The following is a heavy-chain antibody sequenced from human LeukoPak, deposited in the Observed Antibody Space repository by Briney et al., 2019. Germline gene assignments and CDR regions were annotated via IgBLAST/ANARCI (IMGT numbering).Heavy chain of an antibody. J-gene: IGHJ4*02. CDR1: GYTFTGYY. Sequence: GASVKVSCKASGYTFTGYYMHWVRQAPGQGLEWMGWINPNSGSTNYAQKFQGRVTMTRDTSISTAYMELSRLRSDDTAVYYCHQIRYYDSSGYFDYWGQGTLVTVSS. D-gene: IGHD3-22*01. CDR2: INPNSGST. CDR3: HQIRYYDSSGYFDY. V-gene: IGHV1-2*02.